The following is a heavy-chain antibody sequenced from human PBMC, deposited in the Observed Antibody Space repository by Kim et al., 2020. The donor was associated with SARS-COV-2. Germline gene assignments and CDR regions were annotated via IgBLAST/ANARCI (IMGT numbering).Heavy chain of an antibody. Sequence: SVKVSCKASGGTFSSYAISWVRQAPGQGLEWMGGIIPIFGTANYAQKFQGRVTITADESTSTAYMELSSLRSEDTAVYYCAPNFVGATNWFDPWGQGTLVTVSS. CDR1: GGTFSSYA. V-gene: IGHV1-69*13. CDR3: APNFVGATNWFDP. CDR2: IIPIFGTA. D-gene: IGHD1-26*01. J-gene: IGHJ5*02.